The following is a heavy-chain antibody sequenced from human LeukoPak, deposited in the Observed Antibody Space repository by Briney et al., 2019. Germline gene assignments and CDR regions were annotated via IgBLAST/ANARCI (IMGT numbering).Heavy chain of an antibody. CDR1: GFTFSSYA. J-gene: IGHJ4*02. CDR2: ISSNGGST. CDR3: ARAGSSSWSDSDY. V-gene: IGHV3-64*01. D-gene: IGHD6-13*01. Sequence: GGSLRLSCAASGFTFSSYAMHWVRQAPGKGLEYVSAISSNGGSTYYANSVKGRFTISRDNSKNTLYLQMGSLRAEDMAVYYCARAGSSSWSDSDYWGQGTLVTVSS.